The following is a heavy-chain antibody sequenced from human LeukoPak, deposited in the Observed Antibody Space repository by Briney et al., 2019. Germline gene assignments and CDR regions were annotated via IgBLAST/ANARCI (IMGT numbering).Heavy chain of an antibody. CDR3: ARPSVLGPDTDY. CDR1: GFTFSNYW. J-gene: IGHJ4*02. Sequence: GGSLRLSCAASGFTFSNYWMSWVRQTPGKGLEWVASIEQVGSEWYYVDSVKGRFTISRDNAKNSLFLQMNSLRAGDTAVYYCARPSVLGPDTDYWGRGTLVTVSS. D-gene: IGHD4/OR15-4a*01. CDR2: IEQVGSEW. V-gene: IGHV3-7*01.